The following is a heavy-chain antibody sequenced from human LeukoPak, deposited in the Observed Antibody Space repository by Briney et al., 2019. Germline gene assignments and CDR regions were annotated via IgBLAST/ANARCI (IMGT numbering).Heavy chain of an antibody. V-gene: IGHV3-33*06. J-gene: IGHJ4*02. D-gene: IGHD3-3*01. CDR1: GFTFSSYG. Sequence: GRSLRLSCAASGFTFSSYGMHWVRQAPGKGLEWVAVIWYDGSNKYYADSVKGRFTISRDNSKNTLYLQMNSLRAEDTAVYYCAKDDSTRGGYDFWSGYGPDYWGQGTLVTVSS. CDR2: IWYDGSNK. CDR3: AKDDSTRGGYDFWSGYGPDY.